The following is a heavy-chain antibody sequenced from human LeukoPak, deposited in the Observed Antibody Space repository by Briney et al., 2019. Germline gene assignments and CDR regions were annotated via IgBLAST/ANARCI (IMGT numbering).Heavy chain of an antibody. J-gene: IGHJ6*03. V-gene: IGHV3-48*01. CDR2: ISSSSSTI. Sequence: PGGSLRLSCAASGFTFSSYSMNWVRQAPGKGLEWVSYISSSSSTIYYADSVKGRFTISRDNSKNTLYLQMNSLRAEDTAVYYCAKDRGQYSSGLYMDVWGKGTTVTISS. CDR1: GFTFSSYS. CDR3: AKDRGQYSSGLYMDV. D-gene: IGHD3-22*01.